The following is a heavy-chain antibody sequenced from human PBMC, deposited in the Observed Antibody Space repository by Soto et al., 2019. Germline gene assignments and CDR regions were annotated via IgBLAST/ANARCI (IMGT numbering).Heavy chain of an antibody. Sequence: PGGSLRLSCAASGFTFSSYSMNWVRQAPGKGLEWVSYISSSSSTIYYADSVKGRFTISRDNAKNSLYLQMNSLRAEDTAVYYCARDLRILYNWFDPWGQGTLVTVSS. J-gene: IGHJ5*02. D-gene: IGHD3-10*01. CDR3: ARDLRILYNWFDP. V-gene: IGHV3-48*01. CDR1: GFTFSSYS. CDR2: ISSSSSTI.